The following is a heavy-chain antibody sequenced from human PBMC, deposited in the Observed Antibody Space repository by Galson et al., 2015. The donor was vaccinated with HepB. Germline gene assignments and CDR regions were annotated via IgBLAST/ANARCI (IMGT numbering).Heavy chain of an antibody. CDR1: GFTFPEHW. Sequence: SLRLSCAASGFTFPEHWRTWVRQAPGKGLGCVADIREHGAETYYADSVKGRFAISRRNARNSLYLQMNGLRAEDTALYYCVRDTYGAMDDWGQGTTVTVS. V-gene: IGHV3-7*01. D-gene: IGHD4-17*01. CDR2: IREHGAET. J-gene: IGHJ6*02. CDR3: VRDTYGAMDD.